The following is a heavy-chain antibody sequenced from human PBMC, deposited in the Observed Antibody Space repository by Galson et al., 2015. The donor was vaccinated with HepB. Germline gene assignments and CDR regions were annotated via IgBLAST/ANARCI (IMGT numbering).Heavy chain of an antibody. Sequence: SVKVSCKASGGTFSSYAISWVRQAPGQGLEWMGGIIPIFGTANYAQKFQGRVTITADESTSTAYMELSSLRSEDTAVYYCARDEDCSGGSCYSIPGDYWGQGTLVTVSS. D-gene: IGHD2-15*01. V-gene: IGHV1-69*13. J-gene: IGHJ4*02. CDR1: GGTFSSYA. CDR3: ARDEDCSGGSCYSIPGDY. CDR2: IIPIFGTA.